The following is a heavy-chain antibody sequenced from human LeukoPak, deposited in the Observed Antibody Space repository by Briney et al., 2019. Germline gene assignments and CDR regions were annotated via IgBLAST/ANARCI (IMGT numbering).Heavy chain of an antibody. CDR3: AKNKPITIFGVVHR. D-gene: IGHD3-3*01. CDR1: GFTFSSYG. CDR2: IRYDGSNK. J-gene: IGHJ4*02. Sequence: GGSLRLSCAASGFTFSSYGMHWVRRAPGKGLEWVAFIRYDGSNKYYADSVKGRFTISRDNSKNTLYLQMNSLRAEDTAVYYCAKNKPITIFGVVHRWGQGTLVTVSS. V-gene: IGHV3-30*02.